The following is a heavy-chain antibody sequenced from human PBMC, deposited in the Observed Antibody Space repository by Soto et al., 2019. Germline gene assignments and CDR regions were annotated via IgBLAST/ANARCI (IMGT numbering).Heavy chain of an antibody. CDR3: VIPRRVMAGLFEHFQH. J-gene: IGHJ1*01. D-gene: IGHD6-19*01. CDR1: GVSLTSSRYY. CDR2: IYYSGTT. V-gene: IGHV4-39*01. Sequence: QLQLQESGPGLVKPSETLSLICSVSGVSLTSSRYYWGWVRQSPGRDLEWIGSIYYSGTTYYNQSLTSRVTGSAETSNNQFSLKLNSVTAADTALYYCVIPRRVMAGLFEHFQHWGQGALVTVSS.